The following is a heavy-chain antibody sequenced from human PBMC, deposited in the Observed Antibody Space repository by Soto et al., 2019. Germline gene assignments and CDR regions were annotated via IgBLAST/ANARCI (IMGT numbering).Heavy chain of an antibody. CDR2: IYHAGSV. Sequence: SETLSLTCAVSGYSIASGYYWAWIRQSPGKGLEWIGSIYHAGSVYYNPSLNSRVAVSLDTSKNPFSLKLTSVTAADTAAYYCARTFDYYGMDVWGQGTTVTVSS. CDR3: ARTFDYYGMDV. J-gene: IGHJ6*02. V-gene: IGHV4-38-2*01. CDR1: GYSIASGYY.